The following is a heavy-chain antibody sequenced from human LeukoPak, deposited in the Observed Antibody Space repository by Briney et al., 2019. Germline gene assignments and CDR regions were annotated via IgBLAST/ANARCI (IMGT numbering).Heavy chain of an antibody. Sequence: GWSVRLSCAASGFIFSSYAMSWVRQAPGKGLEWVSAISGSGGSTYYADSVKGRFTISRDNSKNTLYLQMNSLRAEDTAVYYCAKDQGPGYYDILTAMDYWGQGTLVTVSS. CDR1: GFIFSSYA. D-gene: IGHD3-9*01. J-gene: IGHJ4*02. CDR2: ISGSGGST. V-gene: IGHV3-23*01. CDR3: AKDQGPGYYDILTAMDY.